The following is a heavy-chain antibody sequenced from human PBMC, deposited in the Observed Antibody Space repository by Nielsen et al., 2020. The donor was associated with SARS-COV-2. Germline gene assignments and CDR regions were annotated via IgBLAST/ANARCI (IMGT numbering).Heavy chain of an antibody. CDR2: IYHSGST. CDR3: ARDAPYTKYCSSTSCYPI. CDR1: GDSISSGDYY. D-gene: IGHD2-2*01. Sequence: SETLSLTCTVSGDSISSGDYYWSWIRQPPGKGLEWITYIYHSGSTNYNPSLKSRVTISVDTSKNQFSLKLSSVTAADTAVYYCARDAPYTKYCSSTSCYPIWGQGTMVTVSS. J-gene: IGHJ3*02. V-gene: IGHV4-61*08.